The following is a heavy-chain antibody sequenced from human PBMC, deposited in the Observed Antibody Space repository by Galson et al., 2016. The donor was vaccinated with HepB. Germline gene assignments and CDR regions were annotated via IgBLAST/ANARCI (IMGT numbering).Heavy chain of an antibody. Sequence: SVKVSCKASGYTFTNFVIHWVRQAPGQSLEWMGWINTANGNTKYSQKFQGRVTITMHTSANTAYMELSSLRSEDTAVYYCARDPGGFCSVTTCYSLYYWGQGTLVTVSS. CDR3: ARDPGGFCSVTTCYSLYY. CDR1: GYTFTNFV. D-gene: IGHD2-2*01. V-gene: IGHV1-3*04. J-gene: IGHJ4*02. CDR2: INTANGNT.